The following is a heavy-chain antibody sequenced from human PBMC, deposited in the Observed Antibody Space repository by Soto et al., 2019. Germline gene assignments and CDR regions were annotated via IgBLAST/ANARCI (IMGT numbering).Heavy chain of an antibody. CDR3: AKRYYYDNSGLWDY. J-gene: IGHJ4*02. V-gene: IGHV3-23*01. CDR2: ITSSGDIT. CDR1: GFAFSSYA. D-gene: IGHD3-22*01. Sequence: EVQLLESGGGLVQPGGSLRLSCAASGFAFSSYAMSWVRQAPGKGLEWVSAITSSGDITHYRDSVKGRFTISRDNSKNTLHLQMNSLRAEDTAVYYCAKRYYYDNSGLWDYWGQGTLVTVSS.